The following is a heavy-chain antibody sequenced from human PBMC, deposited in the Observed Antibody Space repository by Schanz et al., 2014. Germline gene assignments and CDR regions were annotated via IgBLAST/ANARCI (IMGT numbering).Heavy chain of an antibody. CDR3: ARGGPAYYFDD. Sequence: EVQLVESGGGVVQPGRSLRLSCAASGFSFSSYAMGWVRQARGKGLEWVSAMNESHSTIYYADSVRGRFTISRDNAENTLFLQMNSLRAEDTAVYYCARGGPAYYFDDWGQGTLVTVSS. J-gene: IGHJ4*02. CDR2: MNESHSTI. V-gene: IGHV3-23*04. CDR1: GFSFSSYA.